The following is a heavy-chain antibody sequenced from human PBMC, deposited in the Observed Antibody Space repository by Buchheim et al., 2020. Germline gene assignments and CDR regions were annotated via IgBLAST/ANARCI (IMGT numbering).Heavy chain of an antibody. CDR1: GFTFSSYW. V-gene: IGHV3-74*01. J-gene: IGHJ6*02. CDR3: ARWAVADNYYYYGMDV. CDR2: INSDWSST. D-gene: IGHD6-19*01. Sequence: EVQLVESGGGLVQPGGSLRLSCAASGFTFSSYWMHWVRQAPGKGLVWVSRINSDWSSTSYADSVKGRFTLSRDYATNPVYPQMNSLRAEDTAVYYCARWAVADNYYYYGMDVWGQGTT.